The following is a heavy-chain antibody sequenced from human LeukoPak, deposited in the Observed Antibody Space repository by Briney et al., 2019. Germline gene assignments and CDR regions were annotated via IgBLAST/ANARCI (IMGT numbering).Heavy chain of an antibody. D-gene: IGHD3-22*01. V-gene: IGHV3-48*01. CDR3: ARDYYDSSGYYHGGH. CDR2: ISSSSITI. J-gene: IGHJ4*02. CDR1: GFTFSNYS. Sequence: GGSLRLSCAASGFTFSNYSMNWVRQAPGKGLEWVSYISSSSITIYYADSVKGRFTISRDNAKKSLYLQMNSLRAEGTAVYYCARDYYDSSGYYHGGHWGQGSLVTVSS.